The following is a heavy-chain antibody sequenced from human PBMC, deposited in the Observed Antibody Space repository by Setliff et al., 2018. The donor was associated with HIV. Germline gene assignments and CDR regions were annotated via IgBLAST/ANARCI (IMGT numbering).Heavy chain of an antibody. CDR3: ARDRSSGWSSDWFDT. CDR1: GGSFSGYY. V-gene: IGHV4-34*01. CDR2: INHSGST. J-gene: IGHJ5*02. D-gene: IGHD6-19*01. Sequence: SETLSLTCAVYGGSFSGYYWSWIRQPPGKGLEWIGEINHSGSTNYNSSLKRRVTIAVDTSKNQFSLKLRSVTAADTAVYFCARDRSSGWSSDWFDTWGQGILVTVPQ.